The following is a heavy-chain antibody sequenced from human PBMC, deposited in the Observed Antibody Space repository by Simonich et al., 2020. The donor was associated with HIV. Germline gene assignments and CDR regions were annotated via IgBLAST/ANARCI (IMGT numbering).Heavy chain of an antibody. CDR2: ITYSGRT. J-gene: IGHJ4*01. Sequence: QVQLQQWGAGLLKPWETLSLTCAVYGGSFSGYYWTWIRQPPGKGLEGIGEITYSGRTKYNPALKRRVTISVDTSKKQFSLKLTSVAAADTAIYFCARRGSVSSGSPRYFDSWGHGTLVTVSS. CDR1: GGSFSGYY. V-gene: IGHV4-34*01. D-gene: IGHD3-10*01. CDR3: ARRGSVSSGSPRYFDS.